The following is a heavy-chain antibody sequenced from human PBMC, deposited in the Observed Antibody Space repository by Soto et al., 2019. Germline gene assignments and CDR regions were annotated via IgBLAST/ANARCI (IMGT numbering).Heavy chain of an antibody. CDR3: ARVTSTWYYFDY. V-gene: IGHV4-31*11. J-gene: IGHJ4*02. Sequence: QVLLQESGPGLVKPSQTLSLTCGVSGGSVSRGAYYWSWIRQHPGEGLEWIGYIHYSGSTYYNPSLKNRVTISVDTSKNQLSLKVRSVIAADTAVYYCARVTSTWYYFDYWGQGTLVTVSS. CDR1: GGSVSRGAYY. D-gene: IGHD6-13*01. CDR2: IHYSGST.